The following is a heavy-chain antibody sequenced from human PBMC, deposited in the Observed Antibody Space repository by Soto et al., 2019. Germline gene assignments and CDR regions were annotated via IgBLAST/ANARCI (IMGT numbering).Heavy chain of an antibody. Sequence: GGSLRLSCAASGFTFDDYAMHWVRQAPGKGLEWVSGISWNSGSIGYADSVKGRFTISRDNAKNSLSLQMNSLRAEDTALYYCAKDRAPGGSYPDYWGQGTLVTVSS. D-gene: IGHD1-26*01. CDR2: ISWNSGSI. V-gene: IGHV3-9*01. CDR3: AKDRAPGGSYPDY. J-gene: IGHJ4*02. CDR1: GFTFDDYA.